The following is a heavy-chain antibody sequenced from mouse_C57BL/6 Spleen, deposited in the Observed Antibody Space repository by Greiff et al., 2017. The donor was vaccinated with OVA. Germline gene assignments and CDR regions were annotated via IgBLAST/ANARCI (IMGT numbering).Heavy chain of an antibody. Sequence: VMLVESGPGLVQPSQSLSITCTVSGFSLTSYGVHWVRQSPGKGLEWLGGIWRGGSTDYNAAFMSRLSITQDNSKSQVFFTINSLQADDTAIYYCAKNGDDGYYKRGSYFDYWGQGTTLTVSS. J-gene: IGHJ2*01. V-gene: IGHV2-5*01. D-gene: IGHD2-3*01. CDR3: AKNGDDGYYKRGSYFDY. CDR1: GFSLTSYG. CDR2: IWRGGST.